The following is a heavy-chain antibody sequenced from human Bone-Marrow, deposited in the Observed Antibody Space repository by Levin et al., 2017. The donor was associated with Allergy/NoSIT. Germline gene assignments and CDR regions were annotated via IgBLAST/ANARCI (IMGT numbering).Heavy chain of an antibody. D-gene: IGHD3-9*01. CDR3: LLCITVFCDDASDM. Sequence: GESLKISCRASRDTFTTYYLHWVRQAPGQGLEWMGMMNPSGGATSYAHKFQGRVTLTRDTPTGTVDMELSSLRSEDTAVYYCLLCITVFCDDASDMWGQGTMVTVSS. CDR1: RDTFTTYY. V-gene: IGHV1-46*01. CDR2: MNPSGGAT. J-gene: IGHJ3*02.